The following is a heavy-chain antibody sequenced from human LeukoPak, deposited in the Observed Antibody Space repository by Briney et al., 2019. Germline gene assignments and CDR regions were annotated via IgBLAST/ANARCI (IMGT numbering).Heavy chain of an antibody. J-gene: IGHJ4*02. CDR3: ARDTRNYFDY. CDR2: INPNSGGT. V-gene: IGHV1-2*06. Sequence: GASVTVSCKTSGYTFTNYYIHWVRQAPGQGLEWMGRINPNSGGTNYAQKFQGRVTMTRDTSISTAYMELSRLRSDDTAVYYCARDTRNYFDYWGQGTLVTVSS. CDR1: GYTFTNYY.